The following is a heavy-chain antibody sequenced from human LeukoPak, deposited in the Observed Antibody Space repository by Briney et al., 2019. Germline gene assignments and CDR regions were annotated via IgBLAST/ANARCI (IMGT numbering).Heavy chain of an antibody. CDR3: ARAPYYYGSGSYYPFDY. CDR2: INPSGGST. J-gene: IGHJ4*02. CDR1: GYTFTGYY. D-gene: IGHD3-10*01. V-gene: IGHV1-46*01. Sequence: GASVKVSCKASGYTFTGYYMHWVRQAPGQGLEWMGIINPSGGSTSYAQKFQGRVTMTRDTSTSTVYMELSSLRSEDTAVYYCARAPYYYGSGSYYPFDYWGQGTLVTVSS.